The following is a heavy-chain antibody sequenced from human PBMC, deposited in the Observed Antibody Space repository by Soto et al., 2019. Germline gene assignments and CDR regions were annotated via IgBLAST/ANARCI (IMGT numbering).Heavy chain of an antibody. V-gene: IGHV4-39*01. CDR1: GGSISSSSYY. J-gene: IGHJ6*02. Sequence: SETLSLTCTVSGGSISSSSYYWGWIRQPPGKGLEWIGSIYYSGSTYYNPSLKSRVTISVDTSKNQFSLKLSSVTAADTAVYYCARFHPYSIGGMDVWGQGTTVTVSS. D-gene: IGHD6-13*01. CDR3: ARFHPYSIGGMDV. CDR2: IYYSGST.